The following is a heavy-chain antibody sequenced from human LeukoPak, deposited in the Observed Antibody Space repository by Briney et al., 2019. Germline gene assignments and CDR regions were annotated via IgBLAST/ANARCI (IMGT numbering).Heavy chain of an antibody. J-gene: IGHJ4*02. CDR1: GFTFSSYW. Sequence: GGSLRLSCAASGFTFSSYWMSWVRQAPGKGLDWVANIKVDGSEKYYVDSVKGRFTISRDNAKNSLYLQMNSLRAEDTATYYCAMIAGGSGSYYHDYWGQGTLVTVSS. CDR3: AMIAGGSGSYYHDY. D-gene: IGHD3-10*01. V-gene: IGHV3-7*01. CDR2: IKVDGSEK.